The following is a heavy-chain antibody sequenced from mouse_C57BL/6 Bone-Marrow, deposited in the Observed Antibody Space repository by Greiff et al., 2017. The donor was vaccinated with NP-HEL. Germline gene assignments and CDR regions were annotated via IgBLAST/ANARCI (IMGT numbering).Heavy chain of an antibody. CDR1: GYSITSGYY. CDR3: AQRGSITTVVATDAMDY. J-gene: IGHJ4*01. D-gene: IGHD1-1*01. V-gene: IGHV3-6*01. CDR2: ISYDGSN. Sequence: EVQRVESGPGLVKPSQSLSLTCSVTGYSITSGYYWNWIRQFPGNKLEWMGYISYDGSNNYNPSLKNRISITRDTSKNQFFLKLNSVTTEDTATYYCAQRGSITTVVATDAMDYWGQGTSVTVSS.